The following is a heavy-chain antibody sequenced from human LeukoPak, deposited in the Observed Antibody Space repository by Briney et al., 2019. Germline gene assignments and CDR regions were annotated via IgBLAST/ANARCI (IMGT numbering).Heavy chain of an antibody. V-gene: IGHV3-48*03. J-gene: IGHJ3*02. CDR2: ISSSGSTI. CDR1: GFTFSSYE. CDR3: ARDCGGGSCYGPYDAFDI. Sequence: GGSLRLSCAASGFTFSSYEMNWVRQAPGKGLERVSYISSSGSTIYYADSVKGRFTISRDNAKNSLYLQMNSLRAEDTAVYYCARDCGGGSCYGPYDAFDIWGQGTMVTVSS. D-gene: IGHD2-15*01.